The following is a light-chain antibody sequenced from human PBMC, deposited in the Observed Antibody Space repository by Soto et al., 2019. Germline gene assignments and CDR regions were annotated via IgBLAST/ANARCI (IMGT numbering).Light chain of an antibody. CDR3: AAGDDSLGGPV. V-gene: IGLV1-47*02. CDR2: SNN. Sequence: QSVLTQPPSASGTPGQRVTISCSGSSSNIGSNYVYWYQQLPGTAPKLLIYSNNQRPSGVPDRFSGSKSGTSASLAISGLRSEDEADYYWAAGDDSLGGPVFGGGTKLTVL. J-gene: IGLJ3*02. CDR1: SSNIGSNY.